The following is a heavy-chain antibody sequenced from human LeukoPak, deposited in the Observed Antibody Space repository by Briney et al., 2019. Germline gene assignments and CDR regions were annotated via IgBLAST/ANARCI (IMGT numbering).Heavy chain of an antibody. Sequence: GASVKVSCKASGYTFTSYDINWVRQATGQGLEWMGWMNPNSGNTGYAQKFQGRVTMTRNTSISTAYMELSSLRSEDTAVYYCARGRPIVVAPAAGYYYYYMDVWGKGTTVTVSS. J-gene: IGHJ6*03. D-gene: IGHD2-2*01. V-gene: IGHV1-8*01. CDR3: ARGRPIVVAPAAGYYYYYMDV. CDR1: GYTFTSYD. CDR2: MNPNSGNT.